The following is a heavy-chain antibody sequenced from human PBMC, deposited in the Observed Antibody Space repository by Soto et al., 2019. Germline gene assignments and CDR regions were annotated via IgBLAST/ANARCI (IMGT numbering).Heavy chain of an antibody. V-gene: IGHV1-69*13. J-gene: IGHJ3*02. Sequence: SVKVSCKASGGTFSSYAISWVRQAPGQGLEWMGGIIPIFGTANYAQKFQGRVTITADESTSTAYMELSSLRSEDTAVYYCAREYPPPEQWPAPNAFDIWGQGTMVTVSS. CDR2: IIPIFGTA. CDR1: GGTFSSYA. D-gene: IGHD6-19*01. CDR3: AREYPPPEQWPAPNAFDI.